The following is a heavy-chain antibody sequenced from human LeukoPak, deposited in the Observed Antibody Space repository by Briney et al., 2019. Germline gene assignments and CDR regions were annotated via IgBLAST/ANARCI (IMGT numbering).Heavy chain of an antibody. CDR2: IMQDGSEK. J-gene: IGHJ5*02. Sequence: GGSLRLSCAASGFTFSTYWMHWVRQAPGKGLEWVANIMQDGSEKYYVDSVKGRFTISRDNAKNSLYLQMNSLRAEDTAVYYCARSLRLTGSLGFWFDPWGQGTLVTVSS. V-gene: IGHV3-7*04. D-gene: IGHD1-26*01. CDR1: GFTFSTYW. CDR3: ARSLRLTGSLGFWFDP.